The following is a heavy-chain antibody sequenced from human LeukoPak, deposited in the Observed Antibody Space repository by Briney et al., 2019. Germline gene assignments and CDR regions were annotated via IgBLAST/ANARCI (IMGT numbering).Heavy chain of an antibody. V-gene: IGHV3-23*01. D-gene: IGHD3-22*01. CDR2: ISASGEGT. CDR1: GFTFSSYE. J-gene: IGHJ3*01. Sequence: GGSLRLSCAAAGFTFSSYEMNWVRQAPGKGLEWVSGISASGEGTYYADSAKGRFTVSRDNSKNTLYLQMNSLRAEDTAVYYCAKLGSGYYHGRLDVWGQGTMVTVSP. CDR3: AKLGSGYYHGRLDV.